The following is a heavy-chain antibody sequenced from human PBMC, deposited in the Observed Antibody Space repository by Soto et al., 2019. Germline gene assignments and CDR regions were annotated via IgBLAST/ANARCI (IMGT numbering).Heavy chain of an antibody. CDR1: GITVISDY. D-gene: IGHD3-22*01. Sequence: GGSLRHSCAASGITVISDYLSRVCQAPGKGLEWVSVIYSGGSTYYADSVKGRFTISRDNSKNTLYLQMNSLRAEDTAVYYCARDLALNYYDSSGWPGMDVWGQGTTVTVSS. CDR3: ARDLALNYYDSSGWPGMDV. J-gene: IGHJ6*02. CDR2: IYSGGST. V-gene: IGHV3-53*01.